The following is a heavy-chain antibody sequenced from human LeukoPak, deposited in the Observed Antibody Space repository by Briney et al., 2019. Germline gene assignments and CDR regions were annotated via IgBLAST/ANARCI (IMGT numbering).Heavy chain of an antibody. Sequence: GGSLRLSCAASGFTFSSYAMSWVRQAPGKGLEWVSAISGSGGSTYYADSVKGRFTISRDNSKNTLYLQMNSLRAEDTAVYYCAKMGKTENHYGSGRFSYYYYMDVWGKGTTVTISS. D-gene: IGHD3-10*01. CDR1: GFTFSSYA. CDR2: ISGSGGST. V-gene: IGHV3-23*01. J-gene: IGHJ6*03. CDR3: AKMGKTENHYGSGRFSYYYYMDV.